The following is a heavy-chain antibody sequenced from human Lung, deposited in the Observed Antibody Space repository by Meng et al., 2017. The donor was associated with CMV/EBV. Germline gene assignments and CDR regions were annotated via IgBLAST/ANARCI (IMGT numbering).Heavy chain of an antibody. J-gene: IGHJ4*02. D-gene: IGHD3-22*01. CDR2: IRGSGDTT. CDR3: AKSVVYYDSRGHLSGYYFDY. CDR1: GFTFSDYA. Sequence: SCAASGFTFSDYAMSWVRQAPGKGLEWVSVIRGSGDTTYYADSVKGRFTLSRDSSKNTLYVQMNSLRAEDTAVYYCAKSVVYYDSRGHLSGYYFDYWXQGTXVTVSS. V-gene: IGHV3-23*01.